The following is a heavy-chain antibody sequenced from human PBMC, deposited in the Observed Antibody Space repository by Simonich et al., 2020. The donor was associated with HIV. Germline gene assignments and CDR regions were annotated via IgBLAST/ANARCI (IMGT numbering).Heavy chain of an antibody. CDR1: GFTFGDYA. J-gene: IGHJ4*02. CDR2: ISWNRVSI. CDR3: AKDKGAYYGSGSPVY. D-gene: IGHD3-10*01. Sequence: EVQLVESGGGLVQPGRSLRLSCAASGFTFGDYAMHWVRQAPGKGLEWVSGISWNRVSIGYADSVKGRFTISRDNAKNSLYLQMNSLRAEDTALYYCAKDKGAYYGSGSPVYWGQGTLVTVSS. V-gene: IGHV3-9*01.